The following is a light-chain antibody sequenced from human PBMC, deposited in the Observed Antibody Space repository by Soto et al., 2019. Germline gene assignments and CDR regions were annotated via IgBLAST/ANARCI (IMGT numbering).Light chain of an antibody. J-gene: IGKJ3*01. V-gene: IGKV1-5*01. CDR1: QSIRGW. CDR2: GAS. Sequence: DIQMTQSPSTLSASVGDRVTITCRASQSIRGWLAWYQQRPGKAPELLIYGASTLRPGGASRFSGSGSGTEFTLTISSLQPEDFATYFCQQLNTFPPFFTFGPGTKVDIK. CDR3: QQLNTFPPFFT.